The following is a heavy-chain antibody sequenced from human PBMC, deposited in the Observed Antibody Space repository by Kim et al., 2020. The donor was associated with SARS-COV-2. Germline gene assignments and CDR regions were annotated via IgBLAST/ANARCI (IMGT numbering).Heavy chain of an antibody. CDR2: INHSGST. CDR3: ARTVLLWFGARETHFDY. V-gene: IGHV4-34*01. D-gene: IGHD3-10*01. Sequence: SETLSLTCAVYGGSFSGYYWSWIRQPPGKGLEWIGEINHSGSTNYNPSLKSRVTISVDTSKNQFSLKLSSVTAADTAVYYCARTVLLWFGARETHFDYWGQGTLVTVSS. CDR1: GGSFSGYY. J-gene: IGHJ4*02.